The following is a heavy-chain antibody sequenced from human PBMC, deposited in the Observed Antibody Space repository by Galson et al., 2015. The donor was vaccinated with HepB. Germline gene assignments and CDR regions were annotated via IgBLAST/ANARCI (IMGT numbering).Heavy chain of an antibody. D-gene: IGHD3-9*01. V-gene: IGHV1-2*04. Sequence: SVKVSCKASGYTFTGYDIHWVRQAPGQGLEWMGRIDPKSGDTNYAQKFQGWVTMTRDTSINTAYTEVTRLRSDDTAVYYCAREESGYYDAFDIWGQGTMVTVSS. CDR3: AREESGYYDAFDI. CDR2: IDPKSGDT. CDR1: GYTFTGYD. J-gene: IGHJ3*02.